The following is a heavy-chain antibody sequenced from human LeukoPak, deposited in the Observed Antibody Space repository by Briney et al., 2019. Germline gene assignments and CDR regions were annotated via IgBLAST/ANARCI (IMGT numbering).Heavy chain of an antibody. Sequence: KPSETLSLTCTVSGGSISSYYWSWIRQPPGKGLEWIGYIYYSGSTNYNPSLKSRVTISVDTSKNQFSLKLSSVTAADTAVYYCARVRVVPAAKYNWFDPWGQGTLVTVSS. CDR3: ARVRVVPAAKYNWFDP. CDR1: GGSISSYY. V-gene: IGHV4-59*12. J-gene: IGHJ5*02. CDR2: IYYSGST. D-gene: IGHD2-2*01.